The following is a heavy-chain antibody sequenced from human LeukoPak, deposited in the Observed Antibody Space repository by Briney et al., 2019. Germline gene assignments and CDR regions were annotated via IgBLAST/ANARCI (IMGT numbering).Heavy chain of an antibody. CDR2: ISGSGGTT. CDR1: GFTFSSYS. D-gene: IGHD3-10*01. Sequence: GGSLRLSCAASGFTFSSYSMNWVRQAPGKGLEWVSGISGSGGTTYYADSVKGRFTISRDNSKNTLYLQMNSLRAEDTAVYYCAKDYYGSGSYRPDYWGQGTLVTVSS. V-gene: IGHV3-23*01. J-gene: IGHJ4*02. CDR3: AKDYYGSGSYRPDY.